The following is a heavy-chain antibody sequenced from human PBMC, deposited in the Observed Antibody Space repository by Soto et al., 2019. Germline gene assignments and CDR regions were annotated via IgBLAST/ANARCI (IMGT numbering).Heavy chain of an antibody. CDR2: ISGSGGST. CDR3: AKDPRYNWNFGGMDV. D-gene: IGHD1-7*01. CDR1: GFTFSSYA. Sequence: GGSLRLSCAASGFTFSSYAMSWVRQAPGKGLEWVSAISGSGGSTYYADSVKGRFTISRDNSKNTLYLQMNSLRAEDTAVYYCAKDPRYNWNFGGMDVWGQGPRSPSP. J-gene: IGHJ6*02. V-gene: IGHV3-23*01.